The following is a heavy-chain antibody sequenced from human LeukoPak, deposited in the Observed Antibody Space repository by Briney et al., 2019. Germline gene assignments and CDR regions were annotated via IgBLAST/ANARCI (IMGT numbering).Heavy chain of an antibody. CDR1: GFTFSSYA. Sequence: PGGSLRLSCTASGFTFSSYAMSWVRQAPGKGLEWVSAISGSGGSTYYADSVKGRFTISRDNSKNTLYLQMNSLRAEDTAVYYCAKGGSSWSRFDYWGQGTLVTVSS. J-gene: IGHJ4*02. V-gene: IGHV3-23*01. CDR2: ISGSGGST. CDR3: AKGGSSWSRFDY. D-gene: IGHD6-13*01.